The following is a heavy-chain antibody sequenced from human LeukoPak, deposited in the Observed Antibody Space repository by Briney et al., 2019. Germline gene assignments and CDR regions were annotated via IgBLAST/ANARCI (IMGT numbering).Heavy chain of an antibody. V-gene: IGHV3-7*03. D-gene: IGHD1-26*01. CDR2: INQDGSEE. Sequence: GGSLRLSCAASGFTFSHYWMTWVRQAPGKGLEWVANINQDGSEEFYVDSLKGRFTISRDNAKNSLYLQINSLRADDTAIYYCARDSGRFYIDYWGQGTLVTVSS. J-gene: IGHJ4*02. CDR3: ARDSGRFYIDY. CDR1: GFTFSHYW.